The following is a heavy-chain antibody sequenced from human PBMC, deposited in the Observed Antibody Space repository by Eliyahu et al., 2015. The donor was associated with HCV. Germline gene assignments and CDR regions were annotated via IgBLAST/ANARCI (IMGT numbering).Heavy chain of an antibody. Sequence: QVQLVQSGAEVKKPGSSVKVSCKASGGTFSRNSVNWVRQAPGQGLEWLGGITPLFGTAHYSLKFQGRLTITADEYTTTAYMELSSLRSEDTALYYCARGGEEHQLQSRPFDYWGQGTLVTVSS. CDR3: ARGGEEHQLQSRPFDY. V-gene: IGHV1-69*01. D-gene: IGHD2-2*01. J-gene: IGHJ4*02. CDR2: ITPLFGTA. CDR1: GGTFSRNS.